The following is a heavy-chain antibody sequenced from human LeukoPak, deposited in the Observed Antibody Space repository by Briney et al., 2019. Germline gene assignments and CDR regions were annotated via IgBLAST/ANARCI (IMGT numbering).Heavy chain of an antibody. CDR3: ARDFVGEVPAASSDADY. D-gene: IGHD2-2*01. J-gene: IGHJ4*02. Sequence: PGGSLRLSCAASGFTVSSNYMSWIRQPPGKGLEWIGYIYYSGSTNYNPSLKSRVTISVDTSKKQFSLKLSSVTVADTAVYYCARDFVGEVPAASSDADYWGQGTLVTVSS. V-gene: IGHV4-59*02. CDR1: GFTVSSNY. CDR2: IYYSGST.